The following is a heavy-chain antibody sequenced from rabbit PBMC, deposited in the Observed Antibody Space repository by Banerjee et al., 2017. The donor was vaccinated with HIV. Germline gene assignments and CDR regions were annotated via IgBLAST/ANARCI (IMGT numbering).Heavy chain of an antibody. CDR3: ARDLAGVIGWNFGL. J-gene: IGHJ3*01. Sequence: QQQLVESGGGLVKPGASLTLTCKASGIDFSSYYYMCWVRQAPGKGLELIGCIYTGNDNTWYASWVNDRFTISRSTSLDTVDLKMTSLTAADTATYFCARDLAGVIGWNFGLWGQGTLVTVS. V-gene: IGHV1S43*01. D-gene: IGHD4-1*01. CDR1: GIDFSSYYY. CDR2: IYTGNDNT.